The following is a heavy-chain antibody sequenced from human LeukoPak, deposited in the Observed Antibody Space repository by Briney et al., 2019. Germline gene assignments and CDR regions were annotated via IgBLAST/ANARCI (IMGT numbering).Heavy chain of an antibody. CDR2: TYYRCNWYN. Sequence: SQTLSLTCAISGDSVSSNSAAWNWIRQSPSRGLEWLGRTYYRCNWYNDYAVSVKGRITINPDTSKNRFSLQLNSVTPEDTAVYYCARWAGDSFDSWGQGTLVTVSS. CDR3: ARWAGDSFDS. D-gene: IGHD7-27*01. V-gene: IGHV6-1*01. CDR1: GDSVSSNSAA. J-gene: IGHJ4*02.